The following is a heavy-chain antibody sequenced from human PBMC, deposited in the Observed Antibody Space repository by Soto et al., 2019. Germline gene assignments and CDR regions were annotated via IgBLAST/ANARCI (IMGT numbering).Heavy chain of an antibody. J-gene: IGHJ6*02. CDR1: GFTFSSYG. Sequence: PGGSLRLSCAASGFTFSSYGMHWVRQAPGKGLEWVAVISYDGSNKYYADSVKGRFTISRDNSKNTLYLQMNSLRAEDTAVYYCAKGPEYNWNYGAYYYYYGMDVWGQGTTVTVSS. CDR2: ISYDGSNK. V-gene: IGHV3-30*18. D-gene: IGHD1-7*01. CDR3: AKGPEYNWNYGAYYYYYGMDV.